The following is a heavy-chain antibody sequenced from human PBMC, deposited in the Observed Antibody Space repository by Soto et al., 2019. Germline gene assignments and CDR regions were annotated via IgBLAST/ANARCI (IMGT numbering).Heavy chain of an antibody. D-gene: IGHD1-1*01. CDR3: ASVRRYNYYYYYMDV. V-gene: IGHV4-39*01. CDR2: IYYSGST. Sequence: SETLSLTCTVSGGSISSSSYYWGWIRQPPGKGLEWIGSIYYSGSTYYNPSLKSRVTISVDTSKNQLSLKLSSVTAADTAVYYCASVRRYNYYYYYMDVWGKGTTVTVSS. CDR1: GGSISSSSYY. J-gene: IGHJ6*03.